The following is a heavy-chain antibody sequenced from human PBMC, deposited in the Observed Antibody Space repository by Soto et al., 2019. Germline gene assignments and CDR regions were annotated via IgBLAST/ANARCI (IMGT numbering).Heavy chain of an antibody. J-gene: IGHJ4*02. V-gene: IGHV4-61*01. Sequence: PSETLSLTCTVSGGSVSSGSYYWSWIRQPPGRGLEWIGYIYYSGSTNYNPSLKSRVTISVDTSKNQFSLKLSSVTAADTAVYYCATAAAQPNLFDYWGQGTLVTVSS. CDR1: GGSVSSGSYY. CDR2: IYYSGST. CDR3: ATAAAQPNLFDY. D-gene: IGHD2-2*01.